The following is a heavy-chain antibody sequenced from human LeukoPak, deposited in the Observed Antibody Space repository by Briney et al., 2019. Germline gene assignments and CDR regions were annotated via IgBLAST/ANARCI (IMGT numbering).Heavy chain of an antibody. D-gene: IGHD2-15*01. CDR2: ISRSGGTT. Sequence: PGGSPRLSCAASGFTFSSYDMTWVRQTPGKGLEWVALISRSGGTTYYADSVKGRFTISRDNSKNTLYLQMNSLRAEDTAEYYCAKRGGTESFYYYYYMDVWGKGTTVTVSS. V-gene: IGHV3-23*01. J-gene: IGHJ6*03. CDR3: AKRGGTESFYYYYYMDV. CDR1: GFTFSSYD.